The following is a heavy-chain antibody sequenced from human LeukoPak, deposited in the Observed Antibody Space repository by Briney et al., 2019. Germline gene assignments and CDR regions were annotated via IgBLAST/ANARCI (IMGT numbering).Heavy chain of an antibody. Sequence: PSETLSLTCAVYGGSFSGYYWSWIRQPPGKGLEWIGEINHSGSTNYNPSLKSRVTISVDTSKNQFSLKLSSVTAADTAVYYCARVMVRGVIIRVANWFDPWGRGTLVTVSS. J-gene: IGHJ5*02. V-gene: IGHV4-34*01. CDR1: GGSFSGYY. D-gene: IGHD3-10*01. CDR3: ARVMVRGVIIRVANWFDP. CDR2: INHSGST.